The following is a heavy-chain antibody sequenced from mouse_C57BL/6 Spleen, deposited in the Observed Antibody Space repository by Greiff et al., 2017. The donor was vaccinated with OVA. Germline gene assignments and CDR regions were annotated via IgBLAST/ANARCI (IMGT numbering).Heavy chain of an antibody. D-gene: IGHD2-5*01. CDR2: IDPENGDT. Sequence: VQLQQSGAELVRPGASVKLSCTASGFNIKDDYMHWVKQRPEQGLEWIGWIDPENGDTEYASKFQGKATITADTSSNTAYLQLSSLTSEDTAVYYCTRGVTTRNWCFDVWGTGTTVTVSS. J-gene: IGHJ1*03. CDR1: GFNIKDDY. V-gene: IGHV14-4*01. CDR3: TRGVTTRNWCFDV.